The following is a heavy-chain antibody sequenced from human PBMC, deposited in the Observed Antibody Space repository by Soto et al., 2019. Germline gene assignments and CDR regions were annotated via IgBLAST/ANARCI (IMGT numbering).Heavy chain of an antibody. CDR1: GYTFTSYG. V-gene: IGHV1-18*01. Sequence: QVQLVQSGAEVKKPGASVKVSCKASGYTFTSYGISWVRQAPGQGLEWMGWISAYNGNTNYAQKLQGRVTMTTDTPTSPAYMELRSLRSDDTAVYYCARDGVDTATGYYYGMDVWGQGTTVTVSS. D-gene: IGHD5-18*01. J-gene: IGHJ6*02. CDR3: ARDGVDTATGYYYGMDV. CDR2: ISAYNGNT.